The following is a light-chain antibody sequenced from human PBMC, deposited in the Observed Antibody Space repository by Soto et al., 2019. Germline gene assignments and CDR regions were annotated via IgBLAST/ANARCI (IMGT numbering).Light chain of an antibody. Sequence: PGERATLSCRASQSVSSSYLAWYQQKPGQAPRLLIYGASSRATGIPDRFSGSGPGTDFTLTISRLEPEDFAVYYCQQSGSSPYTFGQGTKLEIK. CDR1: QSVSSSY. J-gene: IGKJ2*01. CDR2: GAS. CDR3: QQSGSSPYT. V-gene: IGKV3-20*01.